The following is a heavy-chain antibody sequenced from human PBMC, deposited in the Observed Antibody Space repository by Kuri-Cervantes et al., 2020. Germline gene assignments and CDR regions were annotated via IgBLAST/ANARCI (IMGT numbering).Heavy chain of an antibody. CDR3: AKSLAGGWYDF. CDR1: GFTFSSYA. D-gene: IGHD6-19*01. CDR2: ISGSGGST. V-gene: IGHV3-23*01. Sequence: GGSLRLSCAASGFTFSSYAMSWVRQAPGKGLEWVSAISGSGGSTYYADSVKGRFTISRDNSKNTLYLQMGSLGADDTAVYYCAKSLAGGWYDFWGQGTLVTVSS. J-gene: IGHJ4*02.